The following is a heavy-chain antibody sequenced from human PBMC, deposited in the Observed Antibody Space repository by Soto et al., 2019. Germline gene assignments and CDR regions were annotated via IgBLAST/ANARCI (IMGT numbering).Heavy chain of an antibody. CDR1: GFTFSSYA. D-gene: IGHD3-22*01. V-gene: IGHV3-23*01. CDR3: AKAERRFYYDSSGYLGY. J-gene: IGHJ4*02. Sequence: GGSLRLSCAASGFTFSSYAMSWVRQAPGKGLEWVSAISGSGGSTYYADSVKGRFTISRDNSKNTLYLQMNSLRAEDTAVYYCAKAERRFYYDSSGYLGYWGQGTLVTVSS. CDR2: ISGSGGST.